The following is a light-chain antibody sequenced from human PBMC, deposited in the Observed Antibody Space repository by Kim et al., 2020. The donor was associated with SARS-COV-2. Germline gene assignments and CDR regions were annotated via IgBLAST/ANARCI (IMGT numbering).Light chain of an antibody. V-gene: IGKV3-11*01. J-gene: IGKJ3*01. CDR3: QQRSNWPLT. CDR1: QSVSSY. CDR2: DAS. Sequence: VSPGESATLSCRASQSVSSYLAWYQQKPGQAPRLLIYDASNRATGIPARFSGSGSGTDFTLTISSLEPEDFAVYYCQQRSNWPLTFGPGTKVDIK.